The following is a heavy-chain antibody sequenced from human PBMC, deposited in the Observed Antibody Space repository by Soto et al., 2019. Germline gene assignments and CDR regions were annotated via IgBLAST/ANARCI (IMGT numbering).Heavy chain of an antibody. CDR3: AKSEYVGGRKSSYDFDY. CDR1: GFIFGNYA. J-gene: IGHJ4*02. V-gene: IGHV3-23*01. D-gene: IGHD3-16*01. CDR2: VTGSGGST. Sequence: EVQLLESGGASVQPGGSLRLSCAASGFIFGNYAMTWVRQAPGKGLEWVSAVTGSGGSTYYADSVKGRFSFSRDNSKNRVDLQMNGRRGEDTAVYYCAKSEYVGGRKSSYDFDYWGQGTLVTVSS.